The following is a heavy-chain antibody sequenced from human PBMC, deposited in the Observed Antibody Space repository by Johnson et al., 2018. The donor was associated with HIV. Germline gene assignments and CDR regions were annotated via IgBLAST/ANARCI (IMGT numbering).Heavy chain of an antibody. CDR2: ISYDGSNK. D-gene: IGHD1-26*01. CDR3: AKTYSGSNRDAFDI. Sequence: QMLLVESGGGLVQPGGSLRLSCAASGFTLSSYDMHWVRQAPGKGLEWVAVISYDGSNKYYADSVKGRFTISRDNSKNTLYLQMNSLRAEDTAVYYCAKTYSGSNRDAFDIWGQGTMVTVSS. CDR1: GFTLSSYD. J-gene: IGHJ3*02. V-gene: IGHV3-30*18.